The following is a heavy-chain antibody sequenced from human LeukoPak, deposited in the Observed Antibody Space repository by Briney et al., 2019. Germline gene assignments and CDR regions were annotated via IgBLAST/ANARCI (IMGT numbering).Heavy chain of an antibody. V-gene: IGHV3-48*01. D-gene: IGHD3-22*01. CDR3: ARVKDWYYYDSRFDY. CDR2: ISSSSSTI. Sequence: GGSLRLSCAASGFTFSSYSMNWVRQAPGKGLEWVSYISSSSSTIYYADSVKGRFTISRDNAKNSLYLQMNSLRAEDTAAYYCARVKDWYYYDSRFDYWGQGTMVTVSS. J-gene: IGHJ4*02. CDR1: GFTFSSYS.